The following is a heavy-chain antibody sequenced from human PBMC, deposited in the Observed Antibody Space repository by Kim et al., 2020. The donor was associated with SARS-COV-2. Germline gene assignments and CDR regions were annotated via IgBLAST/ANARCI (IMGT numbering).Heavy chain of an antibody. V-gene: IGHV3-13*01. J-gene: IGHJ5*02. CDR1: GFTFSSYD. CDR2: IGTAGDT. D-gene: IGHD3-22*01. CDR3: ARDLNGVGKGYYYDSSGYLKFDP. Sequence: GGSLRLSCAASGFTFSSYDMHWVHQATGKGLEWVSAIGTAGDTYYPGSVKGRFTISRENAKNSLYLQMNSLRAGDTAVYYCARDLNGVGKGYYYDSSGYLKFDPWGQGTLVTVSS.